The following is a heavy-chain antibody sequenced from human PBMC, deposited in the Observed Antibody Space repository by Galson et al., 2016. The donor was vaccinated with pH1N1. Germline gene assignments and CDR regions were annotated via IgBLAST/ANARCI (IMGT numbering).Heavy chain of an antibody. V-gene: IGHV4-31*03. CDR3: ARVPRGEQLYYFDY. CDR1: GGSISSGGYY. J-gene: IGHJ4*02. D-gene: IGHD5-18*01. Sequence: TLSLTCTVSGGSISSGGYYWSWIRQHPGKGLEWIGYIYYSGSTYYNPSLKSRVTISVDPSKNQFSLKLSSVTAADTAVFYCARVPRGEQLYYFDYWGQGTLVTVSS. CDR2: IYYSGST.